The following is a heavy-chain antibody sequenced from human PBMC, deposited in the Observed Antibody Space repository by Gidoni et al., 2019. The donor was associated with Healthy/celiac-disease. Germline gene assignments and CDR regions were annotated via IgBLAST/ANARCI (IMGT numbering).Heavy chain of an antibody. V-gene: IGHV3-30*18. D-gene: IGHD2-2*01. CDR3: ANGCDVDRADYFDY. CDR1: GFTFSRYG. J-gene: IGHJ4*02. Sequence: QVQLVASGGGVVQPGRSLRLCCEASGFTFSRYGMHWVLQAPGKGLEWVAVLSYEGSNKSYADSLKGRFTISRDNSKNTLYLPMNSLRAEDTALYYCANGCDVDRADYFDYWGQGTLVTVSS. CDR2: LSYEGSNK.